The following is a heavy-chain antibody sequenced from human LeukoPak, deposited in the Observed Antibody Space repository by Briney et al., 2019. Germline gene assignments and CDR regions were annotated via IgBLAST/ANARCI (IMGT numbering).Heavy chain of an antibody. CDR2: IIPIFGTA. CDR3: ARTGGDYVNWFDP. CDR1: GGTFSSYA. V-gene: IGHV1-69*05. D-gene: IGHD2-21*02. J-gene: IGHJ5*02. Sequence: SVKVSCKASGGTFSSYAISWVRQAPGQGLEWMGGIIPIFGTANYAQKFQGRVTITTDESTSTAYMELSSLRSEDTAAYYCARTGGDYVNWFDPWGQGTLVTVSS.